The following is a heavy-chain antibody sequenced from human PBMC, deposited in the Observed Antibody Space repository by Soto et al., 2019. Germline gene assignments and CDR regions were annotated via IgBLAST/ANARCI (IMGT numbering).Heavy chain of an antibody. J-gene: IGHJ4*02. V-gene: IGHV4-59*01. CDR2: IYYSGLT. Sequence: PSETMYIRSTVSGGSISSYYWSWIRQPPGKGLEWIGYIYYSGLTNYNPSLKSRVTISVDTSKNQVVLTLTNMDPVDTATYYCARSFNHGSSNYVAHNFDYWGQGTLVTVSS. D-gene: IGHD4-4*01. CDR3: ARSFNHGSSNYVAHNFDY. CDR1: GGSISSYY.